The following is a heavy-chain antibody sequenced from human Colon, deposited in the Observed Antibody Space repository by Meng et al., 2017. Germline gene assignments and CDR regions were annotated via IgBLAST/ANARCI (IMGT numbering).Heavy chain of an antibody. Sequence: GESLKISCVASGFTFSNHWMSWVRQAPGKGLAWVAHRKQDGSEKYYVDSVRGRFTISRDNTENSLYLQVNSLRVEDTAVYYCARVAWRTADYWGQGTLVTVSS. J-gene: IGHJ4*02. CDR1: GFTFSNHW. CDR2: RKQDGSEK. D-gene: IGHD1-1*01. CDR3: ARVAWRTADY. V-gene: IGHV3-7*01.